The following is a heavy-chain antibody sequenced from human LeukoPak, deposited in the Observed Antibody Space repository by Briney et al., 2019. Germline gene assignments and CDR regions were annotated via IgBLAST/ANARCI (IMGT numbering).Heavy chain of an antibody. Sequence: SETLSLTCTVSGGSISSYYWSWIRQPPGKGLEWIGYIYYSGSTNYNPSLKSRVTISVDTSKNQFSLKLSSVTAEDMAVYYCARDRQMATITGLFDYWGQGTLVTVSS. J-gene: IGHJ4*02. CDR3: ARDRQMATITGLFDY. CDR1: GGSISSYY. CDR2: IYYSGST. D-gene: IGHD5-24*01. V-gene: IGHV4-59*01.